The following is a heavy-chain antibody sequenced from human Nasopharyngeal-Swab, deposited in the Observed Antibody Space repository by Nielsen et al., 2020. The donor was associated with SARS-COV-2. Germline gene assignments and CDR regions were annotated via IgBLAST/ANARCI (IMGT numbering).Heavy chain of an antibody. D-gene: IGHD7-27*01. V-gene: IGHV4-34*01. CDR2: INHSGST. J-gene: IGHJ6*03. CDR3: ARGLSGIVPSPILGLGPYYYYYYMDV. CDR1: GGSFSADY. Sequence: SETLSLTCAVYGGSFSADYWGWIRQPPGRGLEWIGEINHSGSTNSNPPLKSRVTISVDPSKNQFSLRLSSVTAADTAVYYCARGLSGIVPSPILGLGPYYYYYYMDVWGKGTTVTVSS.